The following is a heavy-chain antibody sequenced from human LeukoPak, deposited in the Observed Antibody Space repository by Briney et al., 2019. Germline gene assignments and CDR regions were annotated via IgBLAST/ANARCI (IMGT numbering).Heavy chain of an antibody. Sequence: GGPLRLSWAPSGFPFPSYSMNWVRQAPGKGLEWVSTISSGGGSTYYADSVKGRFTISRDNSKNTLYLQVNSLRAEDTAVYYCAKGGKWDVTPFDYWGQGTLVTVSS. CDR3: AKGGKWDVTPFDY. CDR2: ISSGGGST. V-gene: IGHV3-23*01. J-gene: IGHJ4*02. CDR1: GFPFPSYS. D-gene: IGHD1-26*01.